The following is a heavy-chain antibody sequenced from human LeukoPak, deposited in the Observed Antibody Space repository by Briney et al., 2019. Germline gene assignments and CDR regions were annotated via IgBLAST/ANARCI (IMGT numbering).Heavy chain of an antibody. CDR1: GYTFTSYG. J-gene: IGHJ5*02. Sequence: ASVKVSCKASGYTFTSYGIRRVRQAPGQGLEWMGWISAYNGNTNYAQKLHGRVTMPTDTSTSTAYMDLRSLRSDDTAVYYCARRIAVAAKPDMNWFDPWGQGTLVTVSS. CDR2: ISAYNGNT. D-gene: IGHD6-19*01. V-gene: IGHV1-18*01. CDR3: ARRIAVAAKPDMNWFDP.